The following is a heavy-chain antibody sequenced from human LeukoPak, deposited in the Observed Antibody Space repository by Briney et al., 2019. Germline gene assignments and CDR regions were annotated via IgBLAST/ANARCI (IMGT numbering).Heavy chain of an antibody. V-gene: IGHV4-34*01. CDR3: ARRITMDRGDGGGVN. D-gene: IGHD3-10*01. J-gene: IGHJ4*02. CDR1: GGSFSGYY. Sequence: SETLSLTCAVYGGSFSGYYWSWIRQPPGKGLEWIGEINHSGSTNYNPSLKSRVTISVDSSKNQFSLKLSSVTAADTAVYYCARRITMDRGDGGGVNWGQGTLVTVSS. CDR2: INHSGST.